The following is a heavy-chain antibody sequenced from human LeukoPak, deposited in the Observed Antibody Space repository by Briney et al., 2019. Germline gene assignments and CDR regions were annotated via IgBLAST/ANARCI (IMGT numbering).Heavy chain of an antibody. CDR2: IYHSGST. CDR1: GGSISSGGYS. J-gene: IGHJ6*02. CDR3: ARVGGTNYYYYGMDV. Sequence: SETLSLTCAVSGGSISSGGYSWSWIRQPPGKGLEWIGYIYHSGSTNYNPSLKSRVTISVDTSKNQFSLKLSSVTAADTAVYYCARVGGTNYYYYGMDVWGQGTTVTVSS. V-gene: IGHV4-30-2*01. D-gene: IGHD1-26*01.